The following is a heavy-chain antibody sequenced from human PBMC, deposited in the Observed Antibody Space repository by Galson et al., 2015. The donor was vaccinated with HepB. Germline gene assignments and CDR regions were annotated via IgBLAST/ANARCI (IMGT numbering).Heavy chain of an antibody. CDR3: ARDGDYDYVWGSSRLRIGAFDI. CDR1: GFTFSSYS. CDR2: ISSSSSHI. Sequence: SLRLSCATSGFTFSSYSMNWVRQAPGKGLEWVSSISSSSSHIYYADSVKGRFTISRDNAKNSLYLQMNSLRAEDTAVYYCARDGDYDYVWGSSRLRIGAFDIWGQGTMVTVSS. V-gene: IGHV3-21*01. D-gene: IGHD3-16*01. J-gene: IGHJ3*02.